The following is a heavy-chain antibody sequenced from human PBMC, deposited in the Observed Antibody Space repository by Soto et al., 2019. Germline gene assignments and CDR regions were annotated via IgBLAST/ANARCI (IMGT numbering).Heavy chain of an antibody. D-gene: IGHD4-17*01. CDR2: IIPIFGTA. CDR1: GGTFSSYA. J-gene: IGHJ5*02. CDR3: ARDAGHDYGGYSGWFDP. V-gene: IGHV1-69*01. Sequence: QVQLVQSGAEVKKPGSSVKVSCKASGGTFSSYAISWVRQAPGQGLEWMGGIIPIFGTANYAQKFQGRVTITADESTSTDYMELSSLRSEDTAVYYCARDAGHDYGGYSGWFDPWGQGTLVTVSS.